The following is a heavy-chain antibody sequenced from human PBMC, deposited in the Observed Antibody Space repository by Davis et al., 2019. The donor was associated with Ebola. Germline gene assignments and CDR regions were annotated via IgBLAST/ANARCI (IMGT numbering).Heavy chain of an antibody. CDR3: ARVRGTGDPDY. D-gene: IGHD7-27*01. CDR2: LGTSADT. Sequence: GESLKISCAASGFVFRNYVMSWVRQAPGKGLEWVSTLGTSADTYYADSVKGRFTISRDNSKNTLYLQMNSLRAEDTAVYYCARVRGTGDPDYWGQGTLVTVSS. V-gene: IGHV3-23*01. J-gene: IGHJ4*02. CDR1: GFVFRNYV.